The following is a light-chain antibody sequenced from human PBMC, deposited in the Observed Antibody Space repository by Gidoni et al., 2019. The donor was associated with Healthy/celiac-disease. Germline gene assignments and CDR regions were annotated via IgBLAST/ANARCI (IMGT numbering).Light chain of an antibody. V-gene: IGLV1-40*01. Sequence: QSVLTQPPSVSGAPGQRVTLSCTGSSANIGAGYDVHWYQQLPGTAPKLLIYGNSNRPSGVPDRFSGSKSGTSASLAITGIQAEDEADYYCQSYDSSLSALVFGGGTKLTVL. CDR3: QSYDSSLSALV. CDR2: GNS. J-gene: IGLJ3*02. CDR1: SANIGAGYD.